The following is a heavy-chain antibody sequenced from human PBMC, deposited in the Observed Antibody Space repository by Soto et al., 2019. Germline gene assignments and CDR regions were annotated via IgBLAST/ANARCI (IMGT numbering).Heavy chain of an antibody. J-gene: IGHJ4*02. V-gene: IGHV2-70*01. D-gene: IGHD6-6*01. CDR2: IDWDDDK. Sequence: SGPTLVNPTQTLTLTCTFSGFSLSTSGMCVSWIRQPPGKALEWLALIDWDDDKYYSTSLKTRLTISKDTSKNQVVLTMTNMDPVDTATYYCARDRCGIYSSSHHFDYWGQGTLVTVSS. CDR3: ARDRCGIYSSSHHFDY. CDR1: GFSLSTSGMC.